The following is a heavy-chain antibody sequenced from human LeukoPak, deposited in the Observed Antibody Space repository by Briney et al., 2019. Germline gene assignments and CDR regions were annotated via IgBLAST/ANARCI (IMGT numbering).Heavy chain of an antibody. Sequence: GGSLRLSCAASGFTFSSYSMNWVRQAPGKGLEWVSSISSSSSYIYYADSVKGRFTISRDNAKNSLYLQMNSLRAEDTAVYYCARGKRSGYSSGIGDYWGQGTLVTVSS. CDR1: GFTFSSYS. D-gene: IGHD5-18*01. CDR2: ISSSSSYI. J-gene: IGHJ4*02. CDR3: ARGKRSGYSSGIGDY. V-gene: IGHV3-21*01.